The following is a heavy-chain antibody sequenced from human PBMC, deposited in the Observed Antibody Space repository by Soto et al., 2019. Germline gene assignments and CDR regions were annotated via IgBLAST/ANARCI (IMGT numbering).Heavy chain of an antibody. Sequence: QVQLVQSGAEVKKPGYSVKVSCKASGGTFSSYAISWVRQAPGQALEWMGGIIPIFGTANYAQKIQGRVTITADESTSTAYMELSSLRAEDTAVYYCAREVHGYCSSPSCHRVHAFEIGGQGTKVTVSS. CDR3: AREVHGYCSSPSCHRVHAFEI. J-gene: IGHJ3*02. D-gene: IGHD2-2*03. V-gene: IGHV1-69*01. CDR1: GGTFSSYA. CDR2: IIPIFGTA.